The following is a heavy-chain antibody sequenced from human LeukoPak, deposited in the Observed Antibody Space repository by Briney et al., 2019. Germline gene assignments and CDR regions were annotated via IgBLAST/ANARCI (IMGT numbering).Heavy chain of an antibody. CDR3: ARGPRRDYFDY. V-gene: IGHV3-7*01. Sequence: GGSLRLSCAASGFTFSSYWMSWVRQAPGKGLEWVANIKQDGSEKYYVDSVKGRFTISRDNAKNSLYLQMNSLRAEDTAVYYSARGPRRDYFDYWGQGTLVTVSS. CDR2: IKQDGSEK. J-gene: IGHJ4*02. CDR1: GFTFSSYW.